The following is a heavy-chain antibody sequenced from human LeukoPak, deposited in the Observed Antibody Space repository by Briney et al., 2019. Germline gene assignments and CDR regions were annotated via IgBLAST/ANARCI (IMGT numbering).Heavy chain of an antibody. CDR2: ISGSGGST. V-gene: IGHV3-23*01. D-gene: IGHD6-19*01. CDR3: AKESIAVAGTYDY. Sequence: GGSLRLSCTASGFIFSQYGMSWVRQAPGKGLEWVSAISGSGGSTYYADSVKGRFTISRDNSKNTLYLQMNSLRAEDTAVYYCAKESIAVAGTYDYWGQGTLVTVSS. J-gene: IGHJ4*02. CDR1: GFIFSQYG.